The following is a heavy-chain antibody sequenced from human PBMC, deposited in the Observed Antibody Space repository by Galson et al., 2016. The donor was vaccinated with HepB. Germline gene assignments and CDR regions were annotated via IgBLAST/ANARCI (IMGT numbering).Heavy chain of an antibody. J-gene: IGHJ5*02. CDR3: ARRDCSSSSCPYYH. Sequence: QSGAEVKKPGESLKISCKGSGYSFTDYWIAWVRQMPGKGLEWMGIIYPGDSETRYSPSFQGQVTISADKSINSAYLQWSSLKASDSAMYYCARRDCSSSSCPYYHWGQGSLVTVSS. V-gene: IGHV5-51*01. CDR2: IYPGDSET. CDR1: GYSFTDYW. D-gene: IGHD2-2*01.